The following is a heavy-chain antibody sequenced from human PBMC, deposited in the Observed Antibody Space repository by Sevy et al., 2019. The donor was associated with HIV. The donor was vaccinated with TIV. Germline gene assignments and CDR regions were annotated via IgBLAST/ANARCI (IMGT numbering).Heavy chain of an antibody. D-gene: IGHD6-19*01. CDR3: VGPILTYNNGWSYYDY. Sequence: GSLRLSCTVSGASISSSGYYWGWIRQPPGKGLEWIASINYSGITFYNPSLKSRITISADTSKNQFSLDLNSVTAADTAIYYCVGPILTYNNGWSYYDYWGQGTVVTVSS. J-gene: IGHJ4*02. V-gene: IGHV4-39*01. CDR2: INYSGIT. CDR1: GASISSSGYY.